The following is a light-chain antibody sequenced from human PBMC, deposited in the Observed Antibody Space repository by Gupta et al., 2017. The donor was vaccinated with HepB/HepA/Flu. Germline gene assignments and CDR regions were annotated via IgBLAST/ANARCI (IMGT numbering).Light chain of an antibody. CDR2: DTT. Sequence: QAVVTQEPSLTAYPGGTVTRTRSPSTGAVTSGHFPYWFQQKAGQAPRTLIYDTTNKQSWTPARFSGSLLGGKAALTLSGAQPEDEAEYYCLLFYSGPRVFGGGTKLTVL. J-gene: IGLJ3*02. CDR3: LLFYSGPRV. CDR1: TGAVTSGHF. V-gene: IGLV7-46*01.